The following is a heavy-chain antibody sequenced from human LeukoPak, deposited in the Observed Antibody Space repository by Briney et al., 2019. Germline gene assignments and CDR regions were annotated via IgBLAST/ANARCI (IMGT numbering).Heavy chain of an antibody. D-gene: IGHD1-26*01. J-gene: IGHJ3*02. CDR3: ARGVGAISPDFAFDI. CDR1: GGSIGSNGFY. CDR2: IYYPEST. Sequence: SETPSLTCKVSGGSIGSNGFYWGWIRQPPGKGLEWIGSIYYPESTHYNPSLESRVTISVDTSKYQVSLTLSSVTAADTAVYYCARGVGAISPDFAFDIWGQGTMVTVSS. V-gene: IGHV4-39*01.